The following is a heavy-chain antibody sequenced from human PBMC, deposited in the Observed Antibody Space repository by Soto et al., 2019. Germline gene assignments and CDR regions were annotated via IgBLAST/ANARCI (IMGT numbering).Heavy chain of an antibody. CDR2: IYYSGST. Sequence: ETLYLNCTVSGGSISSSSYYWGWIRQPPGKGLEWIGSIYYSGSTYYNPSLKSRVTISVDTSKNQFSLKLSSVTAADTAVYYCARQDYYDISVYYSGWYFDLWGRGIVVSVSS. CDR3: ARQDYYDISVYYSGWYFDL. V-gene: IGHV4-39*01. CDR1: GGSISSSSYY. J-gene: IGHJ2*01. D-gene: IGHD3-22*01.